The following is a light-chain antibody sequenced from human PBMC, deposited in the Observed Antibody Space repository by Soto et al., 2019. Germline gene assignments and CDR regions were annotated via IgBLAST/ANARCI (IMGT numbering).Light chain of an antibody. CDR1: QSISSW. V-gene: IGKV1-5*03. CDR3: QQYNSYSHT. Sequence: DIQMTQSPSTLSASVGDRVTITCRASQSISSWLAWYQQKPGKAPNLLIYKSSFLESGVPSRFSGSGSGTEFTLTISSLQLDDFETYYCQQYNSYSHTFGQGTKLEIK. J-gene: IGKJ2*01. CDR2: KSS.